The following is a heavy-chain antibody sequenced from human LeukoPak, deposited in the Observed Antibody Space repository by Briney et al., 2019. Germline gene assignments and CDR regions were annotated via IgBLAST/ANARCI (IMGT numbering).Heavy chain of an antibody. V-gene: IGHV3-23*01. CDR2: ISGSGGTT. Sequence: TGGSLRLSCVASGFTFSNYAMNWVRQAPGKGLEWVSVISGSGGTTSYADSVKGRFTISRDNSKNTLYLQMNSLRAEDTAVYYCAKGDFYGDYPYGMDVWGQGTTVTVSS. CDR3: AKGDFYGDYPYGMDV. D-gene: IGHD3-3*01. J-gene: IGHJ6*02. CDR1: GFTFSNYA.